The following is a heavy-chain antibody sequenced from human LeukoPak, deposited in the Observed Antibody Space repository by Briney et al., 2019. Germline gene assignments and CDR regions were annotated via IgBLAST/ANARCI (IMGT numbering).Heavy chain of an antibody. CDR1: GYTFTGYY. D-gene: IGHD6-6*01. CDR3: AADLRARSYYYYYMDV. CDR2: INPNSGGT. J-gene: IGHJ6*03. V-gene: IGHV1-2*02. Sequence: ASVKVTCKSSGYTFTGYYMHWVRQAPGQGLEWMGWINPNSGGTNYAQKFQGRVTMTRDTSISTAYMELSSLRSEDTAVYYCAADLRARSYYYYYMDVWGKGTTVTVSS.